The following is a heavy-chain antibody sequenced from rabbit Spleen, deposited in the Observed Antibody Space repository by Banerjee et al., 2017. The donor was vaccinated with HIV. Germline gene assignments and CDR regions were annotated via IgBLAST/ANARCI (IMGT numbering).Heavy chain of an antibody. CDR2: IDPLFGIT. CDR1: GFTLSSYY. V-gene: IGHV1S7*01. Sequence: QLEESGGGLVQPGGSLKLSCKASGFTLSSYYMNWVRQAPGKGLEWIGYIDPLFGITYYANWVNGRFTISSHNAQNTLYLQLNSLTAADTATYFCARDTASSFSSYGMDLWGQGTLVTVS. J-gene: IGHJ6*01. CDR3: ARDTASSFSSYGMDL. D-gene: IGHD8-1*01.